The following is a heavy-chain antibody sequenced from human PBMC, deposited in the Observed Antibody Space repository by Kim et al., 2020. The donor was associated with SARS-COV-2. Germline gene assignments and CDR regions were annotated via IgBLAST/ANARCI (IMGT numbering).Heavy chain of an antibody. CDR3: ATLGGAYYYDSSGDWFDP. V-gene: IGHV3-74*01. D-gene: IGHD3-22*01. CDR1: GFTFSSYW. Sequence: GGSLRLSCAASGFTFSSYWMHWVRQAPGKGLVWVSRINSDGSSTSYADSVKGRFTISRDNAKNTLYLQMNSLRAEDTAVYYCATLGGAYYYDSSGDWFDPWGQGTLVTVSS. CDR2: INSDGSST. J-gene: IGHJ5*02.